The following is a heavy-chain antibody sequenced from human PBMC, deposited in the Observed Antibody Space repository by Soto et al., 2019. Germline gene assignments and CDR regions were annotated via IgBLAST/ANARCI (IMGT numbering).Heavy chain of an antibody. V-gene: IGHV3-23*01. Sequence: GGSLRLSCAASGFSFTNFAMSWVRQAPGKGLEWVAGIGASGDITWYADSVKGRLSISRDNPKNTLYLQLNSLRFEGTAVYYCAKDDFTDRGDDYFDCWGPGTLVTVSS. D-gene: IGHD2-21*02. CDR1: GFSFTNFA. CDR3: AKDDFTDRGDDYFDC. CDR2: IGASGDIT. J-gene: IGHJ4*02.